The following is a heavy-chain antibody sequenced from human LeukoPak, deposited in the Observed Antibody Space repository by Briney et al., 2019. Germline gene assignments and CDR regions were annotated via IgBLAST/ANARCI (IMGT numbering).Heavy chain of an antibody. CDR3: TTFDM. V-gene: IGHV3-23*01. CDR2: IVASSGST. CDR1: GFSISNSA. J-gene: IGHJ3*02. Sequence: PGGSLRLSCAASGFSISNSAMSWVRQAPGKGLEWVSLIVASSGSTFYADSVKGRFTISRDSSKNTLYLQMNSLRVDDTALYYCTTFDMWGQGTMVTVSS.